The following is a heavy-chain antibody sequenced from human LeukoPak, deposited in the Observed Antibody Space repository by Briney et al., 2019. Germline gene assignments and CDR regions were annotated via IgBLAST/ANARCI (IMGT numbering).Heavy chain of an antibody. CDR1: GYTFISYG. V-gene: IGHV1-18*01. CDR2: ISAYSGDT. D-gene: IGHD1-26*01. J-gene: IGHJ6*03. CDR3: ARVWELQNRFNQYYMDV. Sequence: GASVKVSCKASGYTFISYGFTWVRQAPGQGLEWMGWISAYSGDTIYAQPFQGRVTMTTDPSTSTTFMELRTLRYDDTAVYYCARVWELQNRFNQYYMDVWGKGTTVTVSS.